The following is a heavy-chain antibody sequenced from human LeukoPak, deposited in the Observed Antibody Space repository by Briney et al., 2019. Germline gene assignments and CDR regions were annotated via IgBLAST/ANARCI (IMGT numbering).Heavy chain of an antibody. CDR2: IKQDGSEK. V-gene: IGHV3-7*03. CDR3: ARELRDIVGLDV. J-gene: IGHJ6*02. D-gene: IGHD3-16*02. CDR1: GFTFSLYW. Sequence: GGSLRLSCTASGFTFSLYWMTWVRQAPGKGLEWVANIKQDGSEKYYVDSVKGRFTISRDNAENSMYVQMNSLRADDTAVYYCARELRDIVGLDVWGQGTTVTVSS.